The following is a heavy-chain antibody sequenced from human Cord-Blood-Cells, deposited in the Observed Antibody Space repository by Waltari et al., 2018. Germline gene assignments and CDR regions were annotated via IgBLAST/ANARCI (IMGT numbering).Heavy chain of an antibody. Sequence: EVQLVESGGGLIQPGGSLRLSCAASGFTVSSNYMSWVRQAPGKGREWVSVIYNGGSTYYADSVKGRFTISRDNSKNTLYLQMNSLRAEDTAVYYCARLDSSSWSHFDYWGQGTLVTVSS. CDR1: GFTVSSNY. V-gene: IGHV3-53*01. CDR2: IYNGGST. J-gene: IGHJ4*02. D-gene: IGHD6-13*01. CDR3: ARLDSSSWSHFDY.